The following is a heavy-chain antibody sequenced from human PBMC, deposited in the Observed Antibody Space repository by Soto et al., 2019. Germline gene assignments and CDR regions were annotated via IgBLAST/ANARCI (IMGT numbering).Heavy chain of an antibody. CDR3: ARGLEYCSSTSCYHWFDP. CDR1: GYTFTSYD. Sequence: QVQLVQSGAEVKKPGASVKVSCKASGYTFTSYDINWVRQATGQGLEWMGWMNPNSGNTGYAQKFQGRVTMTRNTSISTAYMELSSLRSEDTAVYYCARGLEYCSSTSCYHWFDPWGQGTLVTVSS. CDR2: MNPNSGNT. V-gene: IGHV1-8*01. J-gene: IGHJ5*02. D-gene: IGHD2-2*01.